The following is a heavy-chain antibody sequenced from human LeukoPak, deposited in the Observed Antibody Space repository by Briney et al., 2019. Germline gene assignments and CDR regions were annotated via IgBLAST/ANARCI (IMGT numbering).Heavy chain of an antibody. CDR3: ARRSSDSTGLWAFDY. J-gene: IGHJ4*02. CDR1: GGSISSYY. CDR2: IFSSGSA. D-gene: IGHD3-22*01. V-gene: IGHV4-4*09. Sequence: SETLSLTCTVSGGSISSYYWSWIRQPPGKGLEWIGYIFSSGSANYNLSLESRVTISLDRSRKQFSLKLKSVTAADTTVYYCARRSSDSTGLWAFDYWGQGTLVTVSS.